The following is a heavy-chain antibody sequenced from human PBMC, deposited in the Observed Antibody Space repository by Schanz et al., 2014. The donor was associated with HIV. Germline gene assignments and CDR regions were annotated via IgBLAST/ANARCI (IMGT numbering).Heavy chain of an antibody. CDR2: IGSGGGYK. CDR1: GFSFSSFS. CDR3: AKSNGGDTAVVQYYFDY. Sequence: VQLVESGGGVVQPGRSLRLSCEASGFSFSSFSMNWVRQAPGKGLEWVSSIGSGGGYKYYADSVNGRFTISRDNAKNSLYLNMYSLRAEDTAVYFCAKSNGGDTAVVQYYFDYWGQGTLVSVSS. D-gene: IGHD5-18*01. V-gene: IGHV3-21*01. J-gene: IGHJ4*02.